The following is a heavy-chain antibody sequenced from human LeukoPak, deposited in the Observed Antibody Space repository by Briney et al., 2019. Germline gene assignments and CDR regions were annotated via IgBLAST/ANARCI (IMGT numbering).Heavy chain of an antibody. CDR2: IYYSGST. CDR1: GGSISSYY. V-gene: IGHV4-59*01. D-gene: IGHD6-19*01. J-gene: IGHJ3*02. CDR3: ARQKKYSSGWYDAFDI. Sequence: PSDTLSLTCTVSGGSISSYYWSWIRQPPGKGLEWIVYIYYSGSTNYNPSLKSRVTISVDTSKNQFSLKLSSVTAADTAVYYCARQKKYSSGWYDAFDIWGQGTMVTVSS.